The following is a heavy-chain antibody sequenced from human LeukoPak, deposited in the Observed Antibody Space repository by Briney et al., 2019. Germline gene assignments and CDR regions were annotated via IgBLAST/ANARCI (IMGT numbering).Heavy chain of an antibody. CDR1: GYTFTSYA. Sequence: ASVKVSCKASGYTFTSYAMHWVRQAPGQRLEWMGWINAGNGNTKYSQKFQGRVTITRDTSASTAYMELSSLRSEDTAVYYCAREGQWLVYNWFDPWGQGTLATVSS. CDR3: AREGQWLVYNWFDP. CDR2: INAGNGNT. D-gene: IGHD6-19*01. V-gene: IGHV1-3*01. J-gene: IGHJ5*02.